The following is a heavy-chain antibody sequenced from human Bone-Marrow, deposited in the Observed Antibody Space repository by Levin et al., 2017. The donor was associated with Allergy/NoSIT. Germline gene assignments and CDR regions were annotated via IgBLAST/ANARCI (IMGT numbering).Heavy chain of an antibody. D-gene: IGHD2-15*01. CDR1: GGSISAYF. V-gene: IGHV4-59*01. CDR3: TRAPSAATNYYYGMDV. J-gene: IGHJ6*02. CDR2: FYYSGST. Sequence: PSETLSLTCTLSGGSISAYFWSWVRQSPEKGLEWLGRFYYSGSTDSNPSLKGRFSISVDTPKNQVFMKLTSVTAADTAVYYCTRAPSAATNYYYGMDVWGQGITVTVSS.